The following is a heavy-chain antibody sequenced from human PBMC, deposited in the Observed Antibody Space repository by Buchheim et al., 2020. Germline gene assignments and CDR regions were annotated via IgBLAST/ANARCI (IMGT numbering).Heavy chain of an antibody. D-gene: IGHD3-3*01. CDR1: GGSISSSSYY. V-gene: IGHV4-39*07. CDR2: IYYSGST. Sequence: QLQLQESGPGLVKPSETLSLTCTVSGGSISSSSYYWGWIRQPPGKGLEWIGSIYYSGSTYYNPSLKSRVTISVDTSKNQFSLKLSSVTAADTDVYYCARDKIEDDFWSGYSPYGMDVWGQGTT. J-gene: IGHJ6*02. CDR3: ARDKIEDDFWSGYSPYGMDV.